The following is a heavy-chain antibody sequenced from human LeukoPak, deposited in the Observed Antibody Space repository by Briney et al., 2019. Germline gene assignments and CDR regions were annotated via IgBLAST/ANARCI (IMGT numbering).Heavy chain of an antibody. J-gene: IGHJ4*02. V-gene: IGHV3-48*03. CDR2: IDYSGGST. Sequence: GGSLRLSCTASGFTLSSYEMSWIRQAPGKGLEWVSSIDYSGGSTYYADSVKGRFTISRDNAKNSVFLQMNSLRAEDTAVYYCAAVIDYWGQGTLVTVSS. CDR3: AAVIDY. CDR1: GFTLSSYE.